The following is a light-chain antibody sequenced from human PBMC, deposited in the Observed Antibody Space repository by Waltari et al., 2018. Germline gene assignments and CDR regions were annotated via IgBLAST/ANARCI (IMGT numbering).Light chain of an antibody. CDR3: QQFDSYPMYT. Sequence: DLQMTQSPSTLSASVGEILTITCRASQNINMWLAWYQQKPGKAPKLLIYKASHLQSGVPSRFRGSGSGTEFTLTISSLQPDDFATYYCQQFDSYPMYTFGPGTKVEIK. CDR2: KAS. CDR1: QNINMW. V-gene: IGKV1-5*03. J-gene: IGKJ2*01.